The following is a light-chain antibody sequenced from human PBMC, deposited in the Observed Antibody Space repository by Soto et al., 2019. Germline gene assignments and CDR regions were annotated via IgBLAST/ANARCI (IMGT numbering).Light chain of an antibody. CDR2: EVS. CDR3: SSYAGSNSFV. V-gene: IGLV2-8*01. CDR1: SSDVGAYNY. Sequence: ALTQPPSASGSPGQSVTISCTGTSSDVGAYNYVSWYQQHPGKAPKLMIYEVSKRPSGVPDRFSASKSGNTASLTVSGLQAEDEADYYCSSYAGSNSFVFGNGTKVTVL. J-gene: IGLJ1*01.